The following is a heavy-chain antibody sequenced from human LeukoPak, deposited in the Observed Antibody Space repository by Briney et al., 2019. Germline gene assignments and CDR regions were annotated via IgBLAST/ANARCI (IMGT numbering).Heavy chain of an antibody. V-gene: IGHV1-2*02. CDR2: INPNSGGT. D-gene: IGHD3-10*01. J-gene: IGHJ6*03. CDR1: GYTFTGYY. Sequence: ASVKVSCKASGYTFTGYYMHWVRQAPGQGLEWMGWINPNSGGTNYAQKFQGRVTMTRDMSTGIVYMELSSLRSEDTAVYYCARDGISYGSGSYYIRDYDYYLMDVWGKGTTVTVSS. CDR3: ARDGISYGSGSYYIRDYDYYLMDV.